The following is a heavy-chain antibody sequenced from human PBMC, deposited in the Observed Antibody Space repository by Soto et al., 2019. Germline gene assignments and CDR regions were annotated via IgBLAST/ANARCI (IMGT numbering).Heavy chain of an antibody. V-gene: IGHV1-18*01. CDR1: GYTFTSYG. D-gene: IGHD2-2*01. Sequence: HVQLVQSGPAVKKPGASVKVSCKASGYTFTSYGIAWVRQAPGQGLEWMGWVSAYSDNANYTQTVQDRVTLTTDTYTTTAYMELRSLRSDDTAVYYCARTYCYAIIGHSYIEIVNYCGQGTLVAVSS. J-gene: IGHJ4*02. CDR2: VSAYSDNA. CDR3: ARTYCYAIIGHSYIEIVNY.